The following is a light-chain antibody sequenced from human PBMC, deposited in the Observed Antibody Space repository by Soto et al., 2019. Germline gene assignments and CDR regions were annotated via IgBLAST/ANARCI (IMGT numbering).Light chain of an antibody. V-gene: IGLV2-14*01. J-gene: IGLJ1*01. Sequence: QSGLTQPASVSWSPGQSITISCTGSSSDIGAYNYVSWFQQYPGKAPKLIISEVSNRPSGVSNRFSGSKSGTAASLTISGLQTEDEADYFCFSFTTDWTHVFGTGTKVTVL. CDR2: EVS. CDR3: FSFTTDWTHV. CDR1: SSDIGAYNY.